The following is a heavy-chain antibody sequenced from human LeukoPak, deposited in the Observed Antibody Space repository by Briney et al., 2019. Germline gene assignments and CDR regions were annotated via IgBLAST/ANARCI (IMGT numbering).Heavy chain of an antibody. CDR1: GGSISSSSYY. CDR3: ARHASLLWFGELFRGYYYYGMDV. V-gene: IGHV4-39*01. CDR2: IYYSGST. Sequence: SETLSLTCTVSGGSISSSSYYWGWIRQPPGKGLEWIGSIYYSGSTYYNPSLKSRVTISVDTSKNQFSLKLSSVTAADTAVYYCARHASLLWFGELFRGYYYYGMDVWGQGTTVTVSS. D-gene: IGHD3-10*01. J-gene: IGHJ6*02.